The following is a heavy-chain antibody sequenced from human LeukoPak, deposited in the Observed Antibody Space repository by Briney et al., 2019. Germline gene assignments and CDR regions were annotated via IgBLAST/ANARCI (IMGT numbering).Heavy chain of an antibody. CDR2: ISGSSTTI. CDR1: GFTFSTYG. Sequence: PGGSLRLSCAASGFTFSTYGMNWVRQAPGKGLEWVSSISGSSTTIYYADSVRGRFTISRDNAKNSLYLQMNSLRDEDTVVYHCARARGFDIWGQGTMVTVSS. J-gene: IGHJ3*02. CDR3: ARARGFDI. V-gene: IGHV3-48*02. D-gene: IGHD3-10*01.